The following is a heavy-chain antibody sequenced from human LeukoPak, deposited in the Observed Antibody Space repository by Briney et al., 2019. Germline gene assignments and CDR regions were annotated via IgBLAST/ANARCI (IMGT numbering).Heavy chain of an antibody. V-gene: IGHV3-30*18. D-gene: IGHD2/OR15-2a*01. Sequence: GRSLRLSCAASGFTFSSYGMHWVRQAPGKGLEWVAVISYDGSNKYYADSVKGRFTISRDNSKNTLYLQMNSLRAEDTAVYYCAKDLIRIDYYYYGMDVRGQGTTVTVSS. J-gene: IGHJ6*02. CDR3: AKDLIRIDYYYYGMDV. CDR2: ISYDGSNK. CDR1: GFTFSSYG.